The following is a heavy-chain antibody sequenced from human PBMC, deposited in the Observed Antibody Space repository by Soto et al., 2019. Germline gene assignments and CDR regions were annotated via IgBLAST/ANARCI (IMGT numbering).Heavy chain of an antibody. CDR3: AKDASCYSCGA. CDR1: GGSISSSNFY. D-gene: IGHD2-2*01. V-gene: IGHV4-39*01. Sequence: SETLSLTCAVSGGSISSSNFYWGWFRQSPGKGLEWIGSIHYGGSTYYNPSLASRITISVDTSKNQFSLNLRSVTAADTAVYYCAKDASCYSCGAWGKGVPVTVSS. CDR2: IHYGGST. J-gene: IGHJ4*02.